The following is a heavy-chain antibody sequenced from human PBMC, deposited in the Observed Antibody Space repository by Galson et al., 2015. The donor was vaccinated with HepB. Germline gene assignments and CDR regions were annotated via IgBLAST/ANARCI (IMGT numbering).Heavy chain of an antibody. Sequence: ETLSLTCTVSGGSLTNYFWSWVRQPPGKGLEWIGYIYYSGSTKYNPALKSRVTIALDTSKIQFFLRLTSVTAADTAVYYCARERNDVNALNSLDLWGQGTMVTVSS. CDR2: IYYSGST. D-gene: IGHD1-7*01. CDR1: GGSLTNYF. J-gene: IGHJ3*01. V-gene: IGHV4-59*01. CDR3: ARERNDVNALNSLDL.